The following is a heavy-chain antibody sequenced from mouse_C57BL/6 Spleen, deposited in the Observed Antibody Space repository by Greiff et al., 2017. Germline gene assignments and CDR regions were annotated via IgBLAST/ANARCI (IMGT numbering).Heavy chain of an antibody. CDR3: ARGVDDCYYEYFDV. CDR2: INPGSGGT. Sequence: VQLQQSGAELVRPGTSVKVSCKASGYAFTNYLIEWVKQRPGQGLEWIGVINPGSGGTNYNEKFKGKATLTADKSSSTAYMQLSSLTSEDSAVYFCARGVDDCYYEYFDVWGTGTTVTVSS. D-gene: IGHD2-3*01. V-gene: IGHV1-54*01. CDR1: GYAFTNYL. J-gene: IGHJ1*03.